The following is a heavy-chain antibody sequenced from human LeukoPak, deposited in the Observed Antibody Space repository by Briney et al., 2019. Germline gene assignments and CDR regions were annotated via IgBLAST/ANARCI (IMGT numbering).Heavy chain of an antibody. D-gene: IGHD5-12*01. J-gene: IGHJ5*02. CDR3: AKDLGYSGYDSTNWFDP. CDR1: GFTFSSYA. CDR2: ISGSGGST. Sequence: PGGSLRLSCAASGFTFSSYAMSWVHQAPGKGLEWVSAISGSGGSTYYADSVKGRFTISRDNSKNTLYLQMNSLRAEDTAVYYCAKDLGYSGYDSTNWFDPWGQGTLVTVSS. V-gene: IGHV3-23*01.